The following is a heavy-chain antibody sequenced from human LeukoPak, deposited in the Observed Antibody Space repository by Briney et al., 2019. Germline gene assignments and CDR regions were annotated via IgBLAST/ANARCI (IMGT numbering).Heavy chain of an antibody. CDR1: GFTFSSYS. V-gene: IGHV3-21*01. J-gene: IGHJ4*02. Sequence: AGGSLSLSCAASGFTFSSYSMNWIRQAPGKGLEWVSSISSSTSYIYYADSVKGRFTISKDNAKNSLYLQMNSLRAEDTAVYYCARAGGSTVSHSDYWGQGTLVTVSS. CDR2: ISSSTSYI. D-gene: IGHD4-17*01. CDR3: ARAGGSTVSHSDY.